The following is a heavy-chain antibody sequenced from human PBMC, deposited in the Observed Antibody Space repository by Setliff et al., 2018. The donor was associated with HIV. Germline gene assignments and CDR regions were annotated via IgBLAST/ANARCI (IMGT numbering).Heavy chain of an antibody. J-gene: IGHJ6*03. Sequence: PSETLSLTCAVSGYSISSGYYWGWIRQPPGKGLEWIGSIYHSGSTYYNPSLKRRVTISVDTSKNQFSLKLNSITAADTAIYFCARVRDPNWNYDMDVWGQGTTVTVSS. D-gene: IGHD1-1*01. CDR1: GYSISSGYY. V-gene: IGHV4-38-2*01. CDR3: ARVRDPNWNYDMDV. CDR2: IYHSGST.